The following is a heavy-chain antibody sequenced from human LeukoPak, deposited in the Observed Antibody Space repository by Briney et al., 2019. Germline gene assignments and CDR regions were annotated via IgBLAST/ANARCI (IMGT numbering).Heavy chain of an antibody. J-gene: IGHJ4*02. CDR1: GFTFSSYS. D-gene: IGHD6-19*01. CDR2: ISGSSSYI. Sequence: PGLCLKRSCAASGFTFSSYSMNWVRQAPGKGLEWVSSISGSSSYIYYADSMKGRFTISRDNARNSLYLQMNSLRAEDTAVYYCARVGYSSGWRAPDFDYWGQGTLVTVSS. CDR3: ARVGYSSGWRAPDFDY. V-gene: IGHV3-21*01.